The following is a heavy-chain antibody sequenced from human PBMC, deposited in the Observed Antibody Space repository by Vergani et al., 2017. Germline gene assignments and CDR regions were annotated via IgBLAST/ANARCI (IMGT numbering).Heavy chain of an antibody. D-gene: IGHD3-22*01. CDR1: GYTFTSYD. J-gene: IGHJ6*03. CDR2: MNPNSGNT. Sequence: QVQLVQSGAEVKKPGASVKVSCKASGYTFTSYDINWVRQATGQGLEWMGWMNPNSGNTGYAQKFQGRVTMTRNTSISTAYMELSSLRSEDTAVYYCARGLYYYDSSGYYYDYYYMDVWGKGPKV. V-gene: IGHV1-8*01. CDR3: ARGLYYYDSSGYYYDYYYMDV.